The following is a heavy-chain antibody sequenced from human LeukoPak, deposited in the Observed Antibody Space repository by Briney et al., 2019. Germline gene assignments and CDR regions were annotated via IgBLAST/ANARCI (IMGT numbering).Heavy chain of an antibody. J-gene: IGHJ4*02. CDR3: ARAKGYYDRVFDY. D-gene: IGHD3-9*01. CDR1: GYTFTSYY. Sequence: ASVKVSCKASGYTFTSYYVHWLRQAPGQGLEWMGIINPSGGSTTYAQKFQDRVTMTRDTSTSTFYMELSSLRSEDTAVYYCARAKGYYDRVFDYWGQGTLVTVSS. CDR2: INPSGGST. V-gene: IGHV1-46*01.